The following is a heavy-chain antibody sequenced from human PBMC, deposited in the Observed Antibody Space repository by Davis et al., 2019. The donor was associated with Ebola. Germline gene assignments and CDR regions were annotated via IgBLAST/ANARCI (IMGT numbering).Heavy chain of an antibody. CDR1: EFTFSTYA. D-gene: IGHD4-17*01. V-gene: IGHV3-48*01. Sequence: GESLKISCAASEFTFSTYAMTWVRQAPGKGLELVSYISGGGTTIYYADSVKGRFTISRDNAKNSLYLQMNSLTAEDTAVYYCVRTTYGAPEYWGQGALVTVSS. CDR2: ISGGGTTI. CDR3: VRTTYGAPEY. J-gene: IGHJ4*02.